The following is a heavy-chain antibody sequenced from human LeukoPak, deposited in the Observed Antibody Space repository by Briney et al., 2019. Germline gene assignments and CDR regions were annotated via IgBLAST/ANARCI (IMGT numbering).Heavy chain of an antibody. J-gene: IGHJ3*02. CDR2: IWYDGSNK. CDR3: ARGGYCSSTSCLNDAFDI. CDR1: GFTFSNYG. Sequence: QPGGSLRLSCAASGFTFSNYGMHWVRQAPGKGLEWVAVIWYDGSNKYYADSVKGRFTISRDNSKNTLYLQMNSLRAEDTAVYYCARGGYCSSTSCLNDAFDIWGQGTMVTVSS. V-gene: IGHV3-33*01. D-gene: IGHD2-2*01.